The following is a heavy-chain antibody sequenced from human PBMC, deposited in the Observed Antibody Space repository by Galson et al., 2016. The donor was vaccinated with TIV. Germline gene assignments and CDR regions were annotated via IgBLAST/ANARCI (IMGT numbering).Heavy chain of an antibody. V-gene: IGHV4-59*12. CDR2: IYHTGNT. CDR3: AREGSADYDWGRAHFDY. Sequence: SETLSLTCAVYGGSFSSYYWTWIRQPPGKGLEWIGYIYHTGNTIYNPSLKSRVPISLDTSKNQFSLKLSSVTAADTALYYCAREGSADYDWGRAHFDYWGQGTLVTVSS. J-gene: IGHJ4*02. D-gene: IGHD3-16*01. CDR1: GGSFSSYY.